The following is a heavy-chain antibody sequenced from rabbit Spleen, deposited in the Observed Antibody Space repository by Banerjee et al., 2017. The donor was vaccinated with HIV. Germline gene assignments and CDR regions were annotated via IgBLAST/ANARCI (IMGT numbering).Heavy chain of an antibody. V-gene: IGHV1S40*01. CDR3: ARDLDGVIGWNFGW. J-gene: IGHJ3*01. D-gene: IGHD4-1*01. CDR1: GFSFSSNYY. CDR2: IYAGSSGNT. Sequence: QSLEESGGDLVKPGASLTLTCTASGFSFSSNYYICWVRQAPGKGLEWIACIYAGSSGNTYYATWAQGRFTISRTSSTTVTLQMTSLTAADTATYFCARDLDGVIGWNFGWWGQGTLVTVS.